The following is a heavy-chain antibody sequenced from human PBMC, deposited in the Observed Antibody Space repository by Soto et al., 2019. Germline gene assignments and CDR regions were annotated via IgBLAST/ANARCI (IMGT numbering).Heavy chain of an antibody. J-gene: IGHJ3*02. Sequence: GGSLRLSCAASGFTFSSYEMNWVRQAPGKGLEWVSYISSSGITTYYADSVKGRFTISRDNAKNSLYLQMNSLRAEDTAVYYCARGLTYYYDSRGYSDASDIWGQGTMVTVSS. CDR2: ISSSGITT. CDR3: ARGLTYYYDSRGYSDASDI. CDR1: GFTFSSYE. D-gene: IGHD3-22*01. V-gene: IGHV3-48*03.